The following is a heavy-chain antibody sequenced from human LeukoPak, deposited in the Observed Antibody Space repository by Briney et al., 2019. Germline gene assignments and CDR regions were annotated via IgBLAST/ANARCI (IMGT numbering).Heavy chain of an antibody. CDR1: GYTFTTYD. CDR2: INPNSGGT. J-gene: IGHJ6*03. D-gene: IGHD3-16*02. V-gene: IGHV1-2*02. CDR3: ARDGNYDYVWGSYRTWGNYYMDV. Sequence: GASVKVSCKASGYTFTTYDINWVRQAPGQGLEWMGCINPNSGGTNYAQKFQGRVTMTRDTSISTAYMELSRLRSDDTAVYYCARDGNYDYVWGSYRTWGNYYMDVWGKGTTVTVSS.